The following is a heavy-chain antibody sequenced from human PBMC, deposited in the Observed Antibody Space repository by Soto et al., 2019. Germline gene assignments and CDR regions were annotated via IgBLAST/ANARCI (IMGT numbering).Heavy chain of an antibody. J-gene: IGHJ5*02. D-gene: IGHD5-18*01. CDR3: ARKGYSYGLSRGGRNNWFDP. CDR2: IYHSGTT. Sequence: PSETLSLTCSVAGGSISSGGYSWSWIRQPPGKGLEWIGYIYHSGTTYFNPSLKSRVTMSVDKSRNQFSLKLTSVTAADTAVYYCARKGYSYGLSRGGRNNWFDPWGQGTLVTVSS. CDR1: GGSISSGGYS. V-gene: IGHV4-30-2*01.